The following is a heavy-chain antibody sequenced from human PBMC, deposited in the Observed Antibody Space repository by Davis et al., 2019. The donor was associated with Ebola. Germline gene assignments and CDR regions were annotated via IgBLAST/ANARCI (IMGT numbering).Heavy chain of an antibody. CDR2: IYYSGST. D-gene: IGHD5-18*01. J-gene: IGHJ4*02. CDR1: GGSISNYY. V-gene: IGHV4-59*01. Sequence: GSLRLSCSVSGGSISNYYWSWIRQPPGKGLEWIGYIYYSGSTNYNPSLKSRVTISVDTSKNQFSLKLSSVTAADTAVYYCARSPTGGYSYGFNYWGQGTLVTVSS. CDR3: ARSPTGGYSYGFNY.